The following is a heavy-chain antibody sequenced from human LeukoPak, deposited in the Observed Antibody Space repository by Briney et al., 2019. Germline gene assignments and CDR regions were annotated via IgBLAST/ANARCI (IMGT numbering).Heavy chain of an antibody. CDR2: ISGSGGST. D-gene: IGHD3-10*01. CDR1: GFTFSSYA. J-gene: IGHJ4*02. CDR3: AKDSHYYGSGSRGWNYFDY. Sequence: PGGSLRPSCAASGFTFSSYAMSWVRQAPGKGLEWVSAISGSGGSTYYADSVKGRFTISRDNSKNTLYLQMNSLRAEDTAVYYCAKDSHYYGSGSRGWNYFDYWGQGTLVTVCS. V-gene: IGHV3-23*01.